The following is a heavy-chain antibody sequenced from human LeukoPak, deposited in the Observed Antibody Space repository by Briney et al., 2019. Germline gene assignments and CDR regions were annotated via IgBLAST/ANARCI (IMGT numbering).Heavy chain of an antibody. CDR2: IYSGGST. V-gene: IGHV3-66*02. CDR3: ARAHGRYCSSTSCRTDDAFDI. Sequence: GGSLRLSCAASRFTVSSNYMSWVRQAPGKGLEWVSVIYSGGSTYYADSVKGRFTISRDNSKNTLYLQMNSLRAEDTAVYYCARAHGRYCSSTSCRTDDAFDIWGQGTMVTVSS. D-gene: IGHD2-2*01. CDR1: RFTVSSNY. J-gene: IGHJ3*02.